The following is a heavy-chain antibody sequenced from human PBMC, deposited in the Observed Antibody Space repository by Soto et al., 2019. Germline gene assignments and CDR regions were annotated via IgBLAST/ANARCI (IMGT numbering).Heavy chain of an antibody. CDR1: GYTFTSYG. Sequence: QVPLVQSGAEVKKPGASVKVSCKASGYTFTSYGISWVRQAPGQGLEWMGWISAYNGNTNYAQKLQGRVTMTTDTSTSTAYMELRSLRSDDTAVYYCARSPYYYGSGSYYRDPYYFDYWGQGTLVTVSS. V-gene: IGHV1-18*01. J-gene: IGHJ4*02. D-gene: IGHD3-10*01. CDR3: ARSPYYYGSGSYYRDPYYFDY. CDR2: ISAYNGNT.